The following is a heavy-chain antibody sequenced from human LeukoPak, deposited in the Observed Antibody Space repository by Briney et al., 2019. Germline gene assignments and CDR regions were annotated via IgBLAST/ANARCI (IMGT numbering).Heavy chain of an antibody. CDR3: AKKGATTGDFDY. CDR2: ISGSGGDT. D-gene: IGHD1-26*01. J-gene: IGHJ4*02. CDR1: GFTFSNFL. Sequence: GGSLRLSCAASGFTFSNFLMTWVRQAPGKGLEWVSAISGSGGDTYYADSVKGRFTISRDNSKNTLYLQMNSLRAEDTAVYYCAKKGATTGDFDYWGQGTLVTVSS. V-gene: IGHV3-23*01.